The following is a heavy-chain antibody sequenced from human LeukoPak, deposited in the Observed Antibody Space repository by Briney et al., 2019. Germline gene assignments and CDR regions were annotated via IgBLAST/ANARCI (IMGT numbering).Heavy chain of an antibody. CDR2: FDPEDGET. J-gene: IGHJ3*02. CDR1: GYTLTELS. V-gene: IGHV1-24*01. CDR3: ARVLGAFDI. Sequence: ASVKVSCKVSGYTLTELSMHWVRQAPGKGLEWMGGFDPEDGETIYAQKFQGRVTITTDESTSTAYMELSSLRSEDTAVYYCARVLGAFDIWGQGTMVTVSS.